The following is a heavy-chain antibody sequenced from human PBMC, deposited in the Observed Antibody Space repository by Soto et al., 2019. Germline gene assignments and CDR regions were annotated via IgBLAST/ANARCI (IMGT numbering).Heavy chain of an antibody. CDR2: IYYSGST. J-gene: IGHJ4*02. D-gene: IGHD6-13*01. CDR3: ARGYSSSWYRGGSGVDY. V-gene: IGHV4-31*03. Sequence: SETLSLTCTVSGGSISSGGYYWSWIRQHPGKGLEWIGYIYYSGSTYYNPSLKSRVTISVDTSKNQFSLKLSSVTAADTAVYYCARGYSSSWYRGGSGVDYWGQGTLVTVSS. CDR1: GGSISSGGYY.